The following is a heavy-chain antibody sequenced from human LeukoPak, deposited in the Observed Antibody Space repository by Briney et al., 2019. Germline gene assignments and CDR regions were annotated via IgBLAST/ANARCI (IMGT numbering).Heavy chain of an antibody. CDR3: ARDPRFPVQEQDY. CDR2: ISYDGSNK. Sequence: GGSLRLSCAASGFTFSSYAMHWVRQAPGKGLEWVAVISYDGSNKYYADSVKGRFTISRDNSKNKLYLQMNSLRAEDTAVYYCARDPRFPVQEQDYWGQGTLVTVSS. J-gene: IGHJ4*02. CDR1: GFTFSSYA. D-gene: IGHD1/OR15-1a*01. V-gene: IGHV3-30*04.